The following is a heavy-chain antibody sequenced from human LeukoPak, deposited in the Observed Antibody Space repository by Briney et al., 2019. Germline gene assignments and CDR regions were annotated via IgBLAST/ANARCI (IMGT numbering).Heavy chain of an antibody. V-gene: IGHV7-4-1*02. CDR1: GYTFNNYA. CDR2: INTKTGTP. CDR3: ARGGEGLVAPSY. D-gene: IGHD3-16*01. J-gene: IGHJ4*02. Sequence: ASVKVSCKASGYTFNNYAMHWVRLAPGQGLEWMGWINTKTGTPTYAPGFTGRFVFLLDTSVSTAYLQISSLKADDAAVYYCARGGEGLVAPSYWGQGTLVTVSS.